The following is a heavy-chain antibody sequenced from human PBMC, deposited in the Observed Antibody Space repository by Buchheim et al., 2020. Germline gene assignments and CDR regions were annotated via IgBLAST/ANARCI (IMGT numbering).Heavy chain of an antibody. J-gene: IGHJ4*02. Sequence: QVQLQESGPGLVKPSQTLSLTCTVSGGSISSGSYYWSWIRQPAGKGLEWIGRIYTSGSTNYNPSLKSRVTISVDTSKNQFYLNLSSVTAADTAVYYCVLYWVGATTTTDYWGQGTL. CDR1: GGSISSGSYY. V-gene: IGHV4-61*02. CDR3: VLYWVGATTTTDY. CDR2: IYTSGST. D-gene: IGHD1-26*01.